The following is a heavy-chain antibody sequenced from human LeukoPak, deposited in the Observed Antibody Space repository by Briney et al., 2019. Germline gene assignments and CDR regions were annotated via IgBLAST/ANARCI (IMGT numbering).Heavy chain of an antibody. CDR3: ARGSNYYDSSGWYPVY. Sequence: GASVKVSCKASGYTFTSYAMHWVRQAPGQRLEWMGWINAGNGNTKYSQKFQGRVTITRDTSASTAYTELSSLRSEDTAVYYCARGSNYYDSSGWYPVYWGQGTLVTVSS. CDR1: GYTFTSYA. CDR2: INAGNGNT. D-gene: IGHD6-19*01. V-gene: IGHV1-3*01. J-gene: IGHJ4*02.